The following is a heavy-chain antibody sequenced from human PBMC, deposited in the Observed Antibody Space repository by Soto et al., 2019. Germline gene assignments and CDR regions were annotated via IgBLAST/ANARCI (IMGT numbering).Heavy chain of an antibody. J-gene: IGHJ6*03. Sequence: QLQLQESGPGLVKPSETLSLTCTVSGGSVSSSSYYWGWIRQPPGKGLEWIGSIYYGGSTNYNPSLQIRVPISADTPKNLFSLKLSSVTAADAAVDYCASLPYYDFWSGYYSYYMDVWGKGTTVTVSS. CDR1: GGSVSSSSYY. V-gene: IGHV4-39*01. D-gene: IGHD3-3*01. CDR3: ASLPYYDFWSGYYSYYMDV. CDR2: IYYGGST.